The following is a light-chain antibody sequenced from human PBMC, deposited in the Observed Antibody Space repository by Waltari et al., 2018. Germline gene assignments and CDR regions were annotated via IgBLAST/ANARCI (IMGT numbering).Light chain of an antibody. V-gene: IGLV1-44*01. CDR2: SNN. CDR1: SSNIGRNT. CDR3: AAWDDSLNGWV. Sequence: QSVLTQPPSASGTPGQRVTISCSGSSSNIGRNTVNWYQQLPVTDPKLLIYSNNQRPSGVPDRFSGSKSGTSASLAISGLQSEDEADYYCAAWDDSLNGWVFGGGTKLTVL. J-gene: IGLJ3*02.